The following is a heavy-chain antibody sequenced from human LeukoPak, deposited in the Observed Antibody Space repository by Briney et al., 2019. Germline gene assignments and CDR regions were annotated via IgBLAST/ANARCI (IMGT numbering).Heavy chain of an antibody. J-gene: IGHJ3*02. Sequence: GGSLRLSCAASGFTFSTYAMTWVRQAPGKGLEWVSAISGSGSNTYYADSVKGRFTMSRDNSKNTLYLQMNSLRAEDTAVYYCARGRYWTPIWGQGTMVTVSS. V-gene: IGHV3-23*01. CDR1: GFTFSTYA. D-gene: IGHD1-1*01. CDR3: ARGRYWTPI. CDR2: ISGSGSNT.